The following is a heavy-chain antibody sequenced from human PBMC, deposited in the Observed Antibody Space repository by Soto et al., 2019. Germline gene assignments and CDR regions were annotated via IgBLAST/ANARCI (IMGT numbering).Heavy chain of an antibody. CDR3: ARGTTALDD. CDR2: IKQDGSAT. V-gene: IGHV3-7*03. J-gene: IGHJ4*02. Sequence: EVQLVESGGGLVQPGGSLRLSCAASGFSLSNYWMTWVRSPPGKRPEWVANIKQDGSATYYMDSVRGRFTISRDNADFALFLQMTSLRAEDTALYYRARGTTALDDWGQGALVAVSS. D-gene: IGHD4-17*01. CDR1: GFSLSNYW.